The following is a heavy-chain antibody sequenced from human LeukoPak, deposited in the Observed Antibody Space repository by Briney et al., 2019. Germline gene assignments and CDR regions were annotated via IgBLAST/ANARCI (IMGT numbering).Heavy chain of an antibody. Sequence: PGGSLRLSCAASGFTSSSYEMNWVRQAPGKGLEWVSYISSSGSTIYYADSVKGRFTISRDNAKNSLYLQMNSLRAEDTAVYYCARIGYGRIFDYWGQGTLVTVSS. CDR3: ARIGYGRIFDY. J-gene: IGHJ4*02. CDR2: ISSSGSTI. D-gene: IGHD5-18*01. CDR1: GFTSSSYE. V-gene: IGHV3-48*03.